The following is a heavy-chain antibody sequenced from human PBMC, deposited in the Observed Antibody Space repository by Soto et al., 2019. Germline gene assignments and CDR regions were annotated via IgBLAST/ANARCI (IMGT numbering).Heavy chain of an antibody. J-gene: IGHJ6*02. Sequence: PGGSLRLSCAASGFTFSSYAMSWVRQAPGEWLEWVSAISGSGGSTYYAASVKGRFTISRDNSKNTLYLQMNSLRAEDTAVYYCAKDLEGSGTRYYYYYYGMDVWGQGTTVTVSS. CDR3: AKDLEGSGTRYYYYYYGMDV. CDR1: GFTFSSYA. CDR2: ISGSGGST. D-gene: IGHD3-10*01. V-gene: IGHV3-23*01.